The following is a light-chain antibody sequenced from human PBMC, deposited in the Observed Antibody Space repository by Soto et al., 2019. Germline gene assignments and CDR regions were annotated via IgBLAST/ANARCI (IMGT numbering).Light chain of an antibody. CDR2: DAS. CDR1: QSVSNY. CDR3: QQRSKWPT. Sequence: EIVLTQSPATLSLSPGERATLSCRASQSVSNYLAWYQQKPGQAPRLLIHDASNRATGIPARFSGRGSGTDFTLTISSLEPEDFAVYYCQQRSKWPTFGQGTKVDIK. V-gene: IGKV3-11*01. J-gene: IGKJ1*01.